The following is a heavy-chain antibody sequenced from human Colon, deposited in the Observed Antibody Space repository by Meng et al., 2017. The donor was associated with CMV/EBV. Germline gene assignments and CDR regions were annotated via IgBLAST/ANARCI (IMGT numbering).Heavy chain of an antibody. J-gene: IGHJ4*02. CDR2: VSWDGGST. V-gene: IGHV3-43*01. CDR3: AKGTAATTVPDFDS. CDR1: GFTFDDYT. D-gene: IGHD4-17*01. Sequence: GSLRLSCAASGFTFDDYTMNWVRHAPGKGLEWVAVVSWDGGSTRYAESVRGRFTISRDNSKNLLVLQLNSLRSDDSALYYCAKGTAATTVPDFDSWGQGTLVTVSS.